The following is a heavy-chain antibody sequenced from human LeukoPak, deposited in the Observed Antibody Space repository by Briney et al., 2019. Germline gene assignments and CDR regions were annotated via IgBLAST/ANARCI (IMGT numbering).Heavy chain of an antibody. CDR1: GGSISSYY. D-gene: IGHD3-22*01. CDR2: IYYSGST. CDR3: VRTGLGDSSGYYYTFDP. V-gene: IGHV4-59*01. J-gene: IGHJ5*02. Sequence: SETLSLTCTVSGGSISSYYWSWIRQPPGKGLEWIGYIYYSGSTNYNPSLKSRVTISVDTSKNQFSLKLSSVTAADTAVYYCVRTGLGDSSGYYYTFDPWGQGTLVTVSS.